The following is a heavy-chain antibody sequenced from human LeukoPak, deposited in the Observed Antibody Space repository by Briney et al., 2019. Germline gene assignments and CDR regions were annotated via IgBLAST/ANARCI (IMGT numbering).Heavy chain of an antibody. CDR3: ARDPAAAVAWHFDY. J-gene: IGHJ4*02. CDR2: IIPILGIA. D-gene: IGHD6-13*01. Sequence: SVKVSCKASGGTFSSYAISWVRQAPGQGLEWMGRIIPILGIADYAQKFQGRVTITADKSTSTAYMELSSLRSEDTAVYYCARDPAAAVAWHFDYWGQGTLVTVSS. CDR1: GGTFSSYA. V-gene: IGHV1-69*04.